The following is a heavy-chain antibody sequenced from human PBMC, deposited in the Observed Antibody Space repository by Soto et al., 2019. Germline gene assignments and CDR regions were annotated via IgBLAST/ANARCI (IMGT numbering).Heavy chain of an antibody. CDR3: ASLIAVANY. J-gene: IGHJ4*02. V-gene: IGHV4-4*02. D-gene: IGHD6-19*01. CDR1: SGSISSSNW. Sequence: QLLLQESAPGLVQPSGTLSLTCAVSSGSISSSNWWSWVRHPPGKGLEWIGEIYHSGTTNYNPSLKSRVTISADKSSNQFSLKLSSVTAADTAVYDCASLIAVANYWGQGTLGSVSS. CDR2: IYHSGTT.